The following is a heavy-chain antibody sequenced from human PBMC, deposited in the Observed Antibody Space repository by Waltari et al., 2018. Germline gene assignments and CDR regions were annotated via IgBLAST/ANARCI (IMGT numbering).Heavy chain of an antibody. V-gene: IGHV3-30*04. Sequence: QVQLEESGGGVVQPGTSLRLSCATSGFIFSTHAMHWVRQAPGKGLEWVGVISYGGENKYDADSVKGRFTISRDNSKDTLYLQMNGLRADDTAVYFCARESSHFYFEYWGQGTLVTVSS. CDR3: ARESSHFYFEY. J-gene: IGHJ4*02. CDR1: GFIFSTHA. CDR2: ISYGGENK.